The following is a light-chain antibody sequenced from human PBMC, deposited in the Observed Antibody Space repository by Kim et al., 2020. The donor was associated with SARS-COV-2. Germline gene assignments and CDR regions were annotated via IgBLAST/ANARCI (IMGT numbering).Light chain of an antibody. CDR1: QSISSW. CDR3: QQYNSWYS. J-gene: IGKJ2*03. Sequence: LSASVGDRVTITCRASQSISSWLAWYQQNPGKAPKLLIYKASSLESGVPSRFSGSGSGTEFTLTISSLQPDDFATYYCQQYNSWYSFGQGTKLEI. V-gene: IGKV1-5*03. CDR2: KAS.